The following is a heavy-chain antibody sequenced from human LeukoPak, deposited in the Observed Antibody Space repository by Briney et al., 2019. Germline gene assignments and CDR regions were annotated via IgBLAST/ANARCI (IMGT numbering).Heavy chain of an antibody. V-gene: IGHV3-74*01. D-gene: IGHD5-24*01. CDR2: VKGDGSFT. CDR3: VRDGDDYNFDY. J-gene: IGHJ4*02. CDR1: GFTFRNYW. Sequence: GGSLRLSCAASGFTFRNYWMHWVRQAPGKGLVWVSRVKGDGSFTDYADSVKGRFTISRDNAKNTRYLQMYSLRAEDTAAYYCVRDGDDYNFDYWGQGSLVTVSS.